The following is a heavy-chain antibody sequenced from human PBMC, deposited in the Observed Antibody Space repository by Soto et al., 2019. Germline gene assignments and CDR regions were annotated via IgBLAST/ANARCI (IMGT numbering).Heavy chain of an antibody. CDR3: AREDYAGVAGTWFDP. Sequence: QVQLVESGGGVVQPGRSLRLSCAASGFTFSSYGMHWVRQAPGKGLEWVAVIWYDGSNKYYADSVKGRFTISRDNSKNTLYLQMNSLRAEDTAVYYCAREDYAGVAGTWFDPWGQGTLVTVSS. J-gene: IGHJ5*02. CDR2: IWYDGSNK. V-gene: IGHV3-33*01. CDR1: GFTFSSYG. D-gene: IGHD6-19*01.